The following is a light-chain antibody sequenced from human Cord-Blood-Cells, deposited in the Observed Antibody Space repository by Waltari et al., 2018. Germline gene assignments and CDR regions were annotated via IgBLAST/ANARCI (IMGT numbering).Light chain of an antibody. CDR3: QSADSSGTYWV. CDR1: ALPKQY. V-gene: IGLV3-25*03. CDR2: KDS. Sequence: SYELTQPPSVSVSPGQTARITCSGDALPKQYAHWYQQKPGQAPVLVIYKDSGRPSGIPERFSGSSSGTTVTLTISGVQAEDEADYYCQSADSSGTYWVFGGGTKLTVL. J-gene: IGLJ3*02.